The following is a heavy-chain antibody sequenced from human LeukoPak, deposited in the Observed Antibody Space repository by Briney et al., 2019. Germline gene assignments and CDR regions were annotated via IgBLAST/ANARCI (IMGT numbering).Heavy chain of an antibody. V-gene: IGHV3-30*14. J-gene: IGHJ4*02. CDR1: GFTFSSYA. CDR2: ISYDGSNK. Sequence: PGGSLRLSCAASGFTFSSYAMHWVRQAPGKGLEWVAVISYDGSNKYYADSVKGRFTISRDNSRNTLYLQMNNLRVEDTAVYYCVRDQETVMTPGDDFDYWGQGTLVTVSS. CDR3: VRDQETVMTPGDDFDY. D-gene: IGHD4-17*01.